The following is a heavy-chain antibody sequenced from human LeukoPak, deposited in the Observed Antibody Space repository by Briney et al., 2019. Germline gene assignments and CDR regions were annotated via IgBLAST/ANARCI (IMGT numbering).Heavy chain of an antibody. V-gene: IGHV4-59*01. Sequence: PSETLSLTCTVSGGSISSYYWSWIRQPPGKGLEWIGYIYYSGSTNYNPSLKSRVTISVDTSKNQFSLKLSSVTAADTAVYYCARVEPIAAAGTGPFDYWGQGTLVTVSS. D-gene: IGHD6-13*01. J-gene: IGHJ4*02. CDR3: ARVEPIAAAGTGPFDY. CDR2: IYYSGST. CDR1: GGSISSYY.